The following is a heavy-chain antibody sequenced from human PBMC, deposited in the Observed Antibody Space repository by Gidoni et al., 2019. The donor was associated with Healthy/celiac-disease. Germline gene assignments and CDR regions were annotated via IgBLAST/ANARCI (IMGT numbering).Heavy chain of an antibody. V-gene: IGHV4-39*07. CDR1: GCSVSHADYY. CDR2: VYYRGTT. D-gene: IGHD6-13*01. Sequence: QLHLQESGPRLVRPSETLSLPCTVSGCSVSHADYYWGWIRQSPGKGLEWIGTVYYRGTTYYNPSLKSRVTISPDTSQNQFSLRLSSVTAADTAVYYCARDVRYSSSWSHFDFWGQGTLVTVSS. CDR3: ARDVRYSSSWSHFDF. J-gene: IGHJ4*02.